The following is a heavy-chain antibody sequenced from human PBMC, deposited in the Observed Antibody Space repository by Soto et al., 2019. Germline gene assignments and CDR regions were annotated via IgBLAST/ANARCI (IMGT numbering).Heavy chain of an antibody. J-gene: IGHJ1*01. CDR1: GFTFSSYS. V-gene: IGHV3-21*01. CDR2: ISGSSSYI. D-gene: IGHD3-3*01. Sequence: GGSLRLSCAASGFTFSSYSMNWVRQAPGKGLEWVSSISGSSSYIYYADSVKGRFTISRDNAKNSLYLQMNSLRAEDTAVYFCARDFWSGSTPQYFQHWGQGTLVTVSS. CDR3: ARDFWSGSTPQYFQH.